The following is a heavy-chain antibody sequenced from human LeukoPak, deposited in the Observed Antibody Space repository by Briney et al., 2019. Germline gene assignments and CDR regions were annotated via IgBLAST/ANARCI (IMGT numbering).Heavy chain of an antibody. CDR3: AGSGYDTYYFYGMDV. D-gene: IGHD5-12*01. V-gene: IGHV1-8*01. CDR1: GYTFTSYD. J-gene: IGHJ6*02. CDR2: MNPNSGNT. Sequence: ASVKVSCKASGYTFTSYDINWVRQATGQGLEWMGWMNPNSGNTGYAQKFQGRVTMTRNTSISTAYMELSSLRSEDTAVYYCAGSGYDTYYFYGMDVWGQGTTVTVSS.